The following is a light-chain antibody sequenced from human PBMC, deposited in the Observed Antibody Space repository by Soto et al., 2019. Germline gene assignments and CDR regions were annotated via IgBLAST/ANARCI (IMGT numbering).Light chain of an antibody. J-gene: IGKJ3*01. Sequence: DFQMTQSPSSLSASVGDRVTITCRASQSIGTYLNWYQQKPGKAPKLLFYAASTLQSGVPSRFSGSGSGTDFTLTISGLQPADFATYYCQQSYSIPPFTFGPGTKVDIK. V-gene: IGKV1-39*01. CDR2: AAS. CDR3: QQSYSIPPFT. CDR1: QSIGTY.